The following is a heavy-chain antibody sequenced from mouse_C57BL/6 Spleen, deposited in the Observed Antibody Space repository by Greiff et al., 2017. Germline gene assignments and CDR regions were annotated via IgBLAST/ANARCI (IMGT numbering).Heavy chain of an antibody. CDR3: ERLYYGSPGAMDY. V-gene: IGHV1-55*01. D-gene: IGHD2-1*01. CDR2: IYPGSGST. Sequence: QVQLQQPGAELVKPGASVKMSCKASGYTFTSYWITWVKQRPGQGLEWIGDIYPGSGSTNYNEKFKSKATVTVDTSSSTAYMQLSRLTSEDSAVYYCERLYYGSPGAMDYWGQGTSVTVSS. CDR1: GYTFTSYW. J-gene: IGHJ4*01.